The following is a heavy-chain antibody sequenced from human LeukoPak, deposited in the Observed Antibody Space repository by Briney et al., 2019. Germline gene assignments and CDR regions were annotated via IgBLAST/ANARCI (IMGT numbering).Heavy chain of an antibody. D-gene: IGHD3-10*01. CDR1: GFTFSSYS. V-gene: IGHV3-21*01. Sequence: GGSLRLSCAASGFTFSSYSMNWVRQAPGKGLEWVSSISSSSSYIYYADSVKGRFTISRDNAKNSLYLQMNSLRAEDTAVYYCARGITRGAALRAYFDYWGQGTLVTVSS. J-gene: IGHJ4*02. CDR3: ARGITRGAALRAYFDY. CDR2: ISSSSSYI.